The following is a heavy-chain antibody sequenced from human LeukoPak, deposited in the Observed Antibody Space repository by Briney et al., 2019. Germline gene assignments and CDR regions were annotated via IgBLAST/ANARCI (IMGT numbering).Heavy chain of an antibody. V-gene: IGHV1-69*13. D-gene: IGHD6-13*01. J-gene: IGHJ4*02. CDR1: VGTFSSYA. CDR2: IIPIFGTA. Sequence: SVKVSCKASVGTFSSYAISWVRQAPGQGLEWMGGIIPIFGTANYAQKFQGRVTITADESTSTAYMELSSLRSEDTAVYYCARDPHSYSSSWYFDYWGQGTLVTVSS. CDR3: ARDPHSYSSSWYFDY.